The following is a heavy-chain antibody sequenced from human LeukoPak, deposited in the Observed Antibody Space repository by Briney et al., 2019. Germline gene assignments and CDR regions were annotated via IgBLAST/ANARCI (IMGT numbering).Heavy chain of an antibody. CDR3: ARDVTSSGWYFDY. CDR2: IIPIFGTA. D-gene: IGHD6-19*01. J-gene: IGHJ4*02. Sequence: SVKVSCKASGGTFSSYAISWVRQAPGQGLEWMGGIIPIFGTANYAQKFQGRVTITADKSTSTAYMELSSLRSEDTAVYYCARDVTSSGWYFDYWGQGTLVTVSS. V-gene: IGHV1-69*06. CDR1: GGTFSSYA.